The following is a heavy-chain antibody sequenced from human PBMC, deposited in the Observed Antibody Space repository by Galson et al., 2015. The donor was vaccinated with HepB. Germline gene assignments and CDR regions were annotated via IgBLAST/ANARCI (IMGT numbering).Heavy chain of an antibody. D-gene: IGHD6-13*01. CDR1: GFTFSSYS. CDR2: ISSSSSTI. CDR3: ARGTPGFSSSWYGKLAAHDYYYYGMDV. Sequence: SLRLSCAASGFTFSSYSMNWVRQAPGKGLEWVSYISSSSSTIYYADSVKGRFTISRDNAKNSLYLQMNSLRDEDTAVYYCARGTPGFSSSWYGKLAAHDYYYYGMDVWGQGTTVTVSS. J-gene: IGHJ6*02. V-gene: IGHV3-48*02.